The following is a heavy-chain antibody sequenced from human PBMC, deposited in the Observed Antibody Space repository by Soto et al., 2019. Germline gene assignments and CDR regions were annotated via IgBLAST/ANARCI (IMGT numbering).Heavy chain of an antibody. CDR3: ARDPKEYDILTGRYYYYYYMDV. J-gene: IGHJ6*03. D-gene: IGHD3-9*01. CDR2: INAGNGNT. V-gene: IGHV1-3*01. Sequence: ASVKVSCKASGYTFTSYAMHWVRQAPGQRLEWMGWINAGNGNTKYSQKFQGRVTITRDTSASTAYMELSSLRSEDTAVYYCARDPKEYDILTGRYYYYYYMDVWGKGTTVTVSS. CDR1: GYTFTSYA.